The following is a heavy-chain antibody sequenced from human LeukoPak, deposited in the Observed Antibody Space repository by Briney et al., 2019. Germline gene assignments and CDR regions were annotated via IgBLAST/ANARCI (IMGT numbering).Heavy chain of an antibody. CDR2: INPNSGGT. D-gene: IGHD6-6*01. CDR3: AREAIAARRRGFDY. CDR1: AYTFTVYY. J-gene: IGHJ4*02. V-gene: IGHV1-2*02. Sequence: GASVKVSFKASAYTFTVYYMHWVRQAPGQGLEWMGWINPNSGGTNYAQKFQGRVTMTRDTSISTAYMELSRLRSDDTAVYYCAREAIAARRRGFDYWGQGTLVTVSS.